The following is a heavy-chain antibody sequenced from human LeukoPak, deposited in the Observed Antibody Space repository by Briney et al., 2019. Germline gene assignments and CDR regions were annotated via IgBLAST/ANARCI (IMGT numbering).Heavy chain of an antibody. Sequence: SETLSLTCTVSGGSISFSTFYWAWIRQSPGKGLEWIGSIYYSGVTYYNPSLQSRLTVSVDPSKNQFSLHLTSVPAADTAVYFCARTGTTGWYPPWGQGTLVTVSS. V-gene: IGHV4-39*01. J-gene: IGHJ5*02. D-gene: IGHD6-19*01. CDR1: GGSISFSTFY. CDR2: IYYSGVT. CDR3: ARTGTTGWYPP.